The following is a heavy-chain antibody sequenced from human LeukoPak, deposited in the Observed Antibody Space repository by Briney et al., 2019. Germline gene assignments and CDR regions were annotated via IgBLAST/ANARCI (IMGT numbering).Heavy chain of an antibody. D-gene: IGHD6-19*01. CDR1: GFTFSNAW. CDR3: TTTASQWLVDFDY. CDR2: IKSKTDGGTT. V-gene: IGHV3-15*01. Sequence: GGSLRLSCAASGFTFSNAWMSWVRQAPGKGLEWVGRIKSKTDGGTTDYAAPVKGRFTISRDDSKNTLYLQMNSLKTEDTAVYYCTTTASQWLVDFDYWGQGTLVTVSS. J-gene: IGHJ4*02.